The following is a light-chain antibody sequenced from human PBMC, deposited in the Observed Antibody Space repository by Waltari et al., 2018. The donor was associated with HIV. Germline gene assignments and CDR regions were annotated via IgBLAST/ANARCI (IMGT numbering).Light chain of an antibody. Sequence: QSALTQPRSVSGSPGQSVTISCTGTSSDGGGSNYVSWYQQHPGKAPKLMIYDVSKRPSGVPDRFSGSKSGNTASLTISGLQAEDEADYYCCSYAGSYVFGTGTKVTVL. CDR2: DVS. V-gene: IGLV2-11*01. J-gene: IGLJ1*01. CDR3: CSYAGSYV. CDR1: SSDGGGSNY.